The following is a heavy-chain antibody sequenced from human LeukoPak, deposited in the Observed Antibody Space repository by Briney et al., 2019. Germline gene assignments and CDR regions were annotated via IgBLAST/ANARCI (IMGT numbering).Heavy chain of an antibody. V-gene: IGHV3-64D*06. CDR2: IGMSGVST. J-gene: IGHJ4*02. CDR1: GFTFTSYA. D-gene: IGHD5-24*01. Sequence: GGSLGLSCSASGFTFTSYAMHWVRQAPGKGLEYVSAIGMSGVSTYYADSVKGRFTISRDNSKNTLYLQMSTLRAEDTAVYYCVKGQMDYWGQGTLVTVSS. CDR3: VKGQMDY.